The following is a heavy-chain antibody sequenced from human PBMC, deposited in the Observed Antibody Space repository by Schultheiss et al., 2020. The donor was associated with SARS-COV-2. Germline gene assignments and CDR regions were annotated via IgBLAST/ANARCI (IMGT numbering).Heavy chain of an antibody. CDR3: ARDSRQLGTVDY. V-gene: IGHV3-21*01. Sequence: GESLKISCAASGFTFSSYSMNWVRQAPGKGLEWVSSISSSSSYIYYADSVKGRFTISRDNSKNTLYLQMNSLRAEDTAVYYCARDSRQLGTVDYWGQGTLVTVSS. D-gene: IGHD6-13*01. CDR1: GFTFSSYS. J-gene: IGHJ4*02. CDR2: ISSSSSYI.